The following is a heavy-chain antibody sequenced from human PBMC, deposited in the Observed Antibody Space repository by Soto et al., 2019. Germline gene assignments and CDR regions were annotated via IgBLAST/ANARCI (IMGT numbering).Heavy chain of an antibody. Sequence: SETLSLTCTVPGGSISSYYWSWIRKTAGKGLEWSGRIYTSGSTNDNPSLKSRVTMSVDTSKNQFSLKLSSVTAADTAVYYCARDEDSNGSYDNWFDPWGQGTLVTVSS. CDR2: IYTSGST. D-gene: IGHD1-26*01. CDR3: ARDEDSNGSYDNWFDP. CDR1: GGSISSYY. J-gene: IGHJ5*02. V-gene: IGHV4-4*07.